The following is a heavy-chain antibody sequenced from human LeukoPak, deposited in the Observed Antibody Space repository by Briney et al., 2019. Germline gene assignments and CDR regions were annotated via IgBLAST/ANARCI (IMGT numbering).Heavy chain of an antibody. V-gene: IGHV1-2*02. J-gene: IGHJ4*02. CDR2: IYPNSGAT. Sequence: ASVKVSCKASGYTFTGYYMHWVRQAPGQGLGWMGYIYPNSGATKYAQKFQGRVTMTRDTSISTAYMELSGLGSDDTAVYYCGTLLSNGPFDYWGQGSLVTVSS. CDR1: GYTFTGYY. CDR3: GTLLSNGPFDY.